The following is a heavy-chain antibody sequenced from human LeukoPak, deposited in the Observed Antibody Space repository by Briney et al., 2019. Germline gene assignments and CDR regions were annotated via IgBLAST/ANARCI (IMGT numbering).Heavy chain of an antibody. J-gene: IGHJ6*02. CDR2: MNPNSGNT. D-gene: IGHD3-22*01. V-gene: IGHV1-8*01. CDR3: ARVVINNYYYGMDV. Sequence: ASVKVSCKASGGTFTSYDINWVRQATGQGLEWMGWMNPNSGNTGYAQKFQGRVTMTRNTSISTAYMELSSLRSEDTAVYYCARVVINNYYYGMDVWGQGTTVTVSS. CDR1: GGTFTSYD.